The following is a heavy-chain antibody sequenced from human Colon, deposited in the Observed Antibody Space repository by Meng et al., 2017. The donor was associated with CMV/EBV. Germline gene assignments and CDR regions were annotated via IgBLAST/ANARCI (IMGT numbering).Heavy chain of an antibody. D-gene: IGHD4-23*01. CDR1: GFPFTSKR. CDR2: ISAYNGNT. J-gene: IGHJ5*02. Sequence: KASGFPFTSKRFTWVRQAPGQGLEWLGWISAYNGNTDYAQIVQGRVTMTTDPSTTTAYMELTDLRSDDTAVYYCARLNGGNSGDWFDPWGQGTLVTVSS. V-gene: IGHV1-18*01. CDR3: ARLNGGNSGDWFDP.